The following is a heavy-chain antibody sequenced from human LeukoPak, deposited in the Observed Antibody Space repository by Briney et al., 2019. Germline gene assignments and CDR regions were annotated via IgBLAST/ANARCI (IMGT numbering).Heavy chain of an antibody. Sequence: PGGSLRLSCAASGFTFSSYAMSWVRQAPGKGLEWVSAISGSGGSTYYADSVKGRFTISRDNSKNTLYLQMNSLRAEATAVYYCAKVPSMVRGVAFDYWGQGTLVTVSS. V-gene: IGHV3-23*01. CDR2: ISGSGGST. J-gene: IGHJ4*02. CDR3: AKVPSMVRGVAFDY. CDR1: GFTFSSYA. D-gene: IGHD3-10*01.